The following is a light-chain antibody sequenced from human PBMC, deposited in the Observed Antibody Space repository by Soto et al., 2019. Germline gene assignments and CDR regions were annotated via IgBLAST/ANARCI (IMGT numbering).Light chain of an antibody. V-gene: IGLV2-14*01. J-gene: IGLJ1*01. CDR1: SSDDGGYNY. CDR3: SSYTSSSTLLYV. CDR2: DVS. Sequence: QSALTQPAPVSGSPGQSITIACTGTSSDDGGYNYVSWYQQHPRKAPKLMIYDVSNRPSGVSNRFAGSQSGNMASLTISGLQAEDEADYYCSSYTSSSTLLYVFGTGTKVTVL.